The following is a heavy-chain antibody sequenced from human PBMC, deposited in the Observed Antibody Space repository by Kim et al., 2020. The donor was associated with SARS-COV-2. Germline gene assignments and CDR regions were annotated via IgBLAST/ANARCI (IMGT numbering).Heavy chain of an antibody. CDR3: ASGVVVTARPYDY. D-gene: IGHD2-21*02. V-gene: IGHV5-10-1*01. Sequence: YSPSFQGHVTISADKSISTAYLQWSSLKAADTAMYYCASGVVVTARPYDYWGQGTLVTVSS. J-gene: IGHJ4*02.